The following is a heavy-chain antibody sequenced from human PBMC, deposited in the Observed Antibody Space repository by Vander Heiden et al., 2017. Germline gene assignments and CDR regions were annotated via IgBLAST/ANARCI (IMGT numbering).Heavy chain of an antibody. Sequence: EVQLLESGGGLEPPGGSLRLSCAASGLTFSHYAMSWVRQAPGKGLEWVAGISGGGDDTYYVDSVKGRFTISRDNSKSTFYLQMNSLRAEDTATYYCAKKAVTMDSWGQGILVTVSS. D-gene: IGHD4-17*01. J-gene: IGHJ4*02. CDR3: AKKAVTMDS. CDR2: ISGGGDDT. CDR1: GLTFSHYA. V-gene: IGHV3-23*01.